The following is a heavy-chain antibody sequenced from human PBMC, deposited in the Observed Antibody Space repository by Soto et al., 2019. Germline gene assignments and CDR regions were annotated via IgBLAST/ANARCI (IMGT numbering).Heavy chain of an antibody. CDR1: GFTVSSYY. J-gene: IGHJ6*03. D-gene: IGHD3-10*01. CDR2: IYSGGST. Sequence: HPGGSLRLSCAASGFTVSSYYMSWVRQAPGKGLEWVSVIYSGGSTYYADSVKGRFTISRHNSKNTLYLQMNSLRAEDTAVYYCARGRPLLSMVRGVTTEHKRPADYYYYYYMDVWGKGTTVTVSS. CDR3: ARGRPLLSMVRGVTTEHKRPADYYYYYYMDV. V-gene: IGHV3-53*04.